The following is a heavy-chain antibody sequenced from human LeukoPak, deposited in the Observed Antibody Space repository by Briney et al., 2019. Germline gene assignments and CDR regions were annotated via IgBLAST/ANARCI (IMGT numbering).Heavy chain of an antibody. CDR1: GYTFTCYY. D-gene: IGHD3-22*01. J-gene: IGHJ4*02. Sequence: GASVKVSCKASGYTFTCYYMHCVRQAPGQGLEWMGIINPSGGSTSYAQKFQGRVTMTRDTSTSTVYMELSSLRSEDTAVYYCARGLLSGYYDSSGYPDYWGQGTLVTVSS. CDR2: INPSGGST. V-gene: IGHV1-46*01. CDR3: ARGLLSGYYDSSGYPDY.